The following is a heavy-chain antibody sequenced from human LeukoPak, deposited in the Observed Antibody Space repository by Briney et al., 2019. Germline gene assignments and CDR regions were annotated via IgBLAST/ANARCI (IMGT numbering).Heavy chain of an antibody. J-gene: IGHJ6*03. D-gene: IGHD5-18*01. Sequence: PGGSLRLSCAASGFTFSSYWMTWVRQAPGKGLEWVANIKQDGSEKYYVDSVKGRFTISGDNAKNSLYLQMNSLRAEDTAVYYCARDGGYTYGIYYYYCMDVWGKGTTVTVSS. CDR1: GFTFSSYW. CDR2: IKQDGSEK. CDR3: ARDGGYTYGIYYYYCMDV. V-gene: IGHV3-7*01.